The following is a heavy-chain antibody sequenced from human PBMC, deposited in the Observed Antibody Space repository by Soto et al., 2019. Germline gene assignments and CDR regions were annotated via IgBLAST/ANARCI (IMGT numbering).Heavy chain of an antibody. V-gene: IGHV1-18*01. J-gene: IGHJ5*02. CDR3: ARDMEPPSIRFANPRVWFDP. CDR2: ISAYNGNT. D-gene: IGHD3-3*01. CDR1: GYTFTSYG. Sequence: QVQLVQSGAEVKKPGASVKVSCKASGYTFTSYGISWVRQAPGQGLAWMGWISAYNGNTNYAQKLQGRVTMTTDTSTSTAYMELRSLRSDDTAVYYCARDMEPPSIRFANPRVWFDPWGQGTLVTVSS.